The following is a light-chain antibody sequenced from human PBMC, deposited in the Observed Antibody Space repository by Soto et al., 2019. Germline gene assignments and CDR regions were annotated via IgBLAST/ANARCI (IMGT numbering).Light chain of an antibody. CDR2: AAS. Sequence: EIVFTQSPGCRSLSPGERATLSCRASQRVGHYDLAWYQQKPGQAPRLLIYAASNRETGIRDRFSCSVAGTECTLTISRLEPEDVEVDYCQQYASLTRTFGQGTKVDIK. CDR1: QRVGHYD. V-gene: IGKV3-20*01. J-gene: IGKJ1*01. CDR3: QQYASLTRT.